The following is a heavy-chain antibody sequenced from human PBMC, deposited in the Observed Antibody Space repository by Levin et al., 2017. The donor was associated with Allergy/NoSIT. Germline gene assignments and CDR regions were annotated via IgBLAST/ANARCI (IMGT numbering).Heavy chain of an antibody. J-gene: IGHJ6*03. CDR1: GFTFSSYG. Sequence: GGSLRLSCAASGFTFSSYGMHWVRQAPGKGLEWVAVISYDGSNKYYADSVKGRFTISRDNSKNTLYLQMNSLRAEDTAVYYCAKGGVAAYYYYRDVWGKGTTVTVSS. D-gene: IGHD2-15*01. CDR2: ISYDGSNK. V-gene: IGHV3-30*18. CDR3: AKGGVAAYYYYRDV.